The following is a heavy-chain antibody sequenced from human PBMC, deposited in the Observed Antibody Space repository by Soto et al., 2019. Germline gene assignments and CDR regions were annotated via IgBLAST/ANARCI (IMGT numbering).Heavy chain of an antibody. CDR1: GYTFTRYG. V-gene: IGHV1-18*01. D-gene: IGHD1-1*01. Sequence: QVHLVQSGAEVKKPGASVKVSCKASGYTFTRYGITWVRQAPGQGLERMGWISAHKGNTDYAQKLQGRVIVTRDTSTSTAYMELRSLRSDDTAVYYCARGRYGDYWGQGALVTVSS. J-gene: IGHJ4*02. CDR2: ISAHKGNT. CDR3: ARGRYGDY.